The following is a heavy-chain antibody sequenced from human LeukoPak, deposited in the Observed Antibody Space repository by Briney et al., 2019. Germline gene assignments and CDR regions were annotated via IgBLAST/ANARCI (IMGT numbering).Heavy chain of an antibody. D-gene: IGHD3-10*01. V-gene: IGHV4-34*01. CDR3: ARRRIFYYGSGSSNWFDP. CDR2: INHSGST. Sequence: SETLSLTCAVYGGSFSGYDWSWIRQPPGKGLEWVGEINHSGSTNYNPSLKSRVTISVDTSKNEFSLKLSSVTAADTAVYYCARRRIFYYGSGSSNWFDPWGQGTLVTVSS. CDR1: GGSFSGYD. J-gene: IGHJ5*02.